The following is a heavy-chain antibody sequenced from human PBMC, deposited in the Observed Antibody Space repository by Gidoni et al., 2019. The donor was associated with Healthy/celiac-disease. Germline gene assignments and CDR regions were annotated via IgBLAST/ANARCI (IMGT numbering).Heavy chain of an antibody. CDR2: IYYSGST. D-gene: IGHD6-19*01. V-gene: IGHV4-59*01. Sequence: QVQLQESGPGLVKPSETLSLTCTVSGGSISSYYWSWIRQPPGKGLEWIWYIYYSGSTNYNPSLKSRVTISVDTSKNQFSLKLSSVTAADTAVYYCARSIAVAGLFDYWGQGTLVTVSS. CDR1: GGSISSYY. J-gene: IGHJ4*02. CDR3: ARSIAVAGLFDY.